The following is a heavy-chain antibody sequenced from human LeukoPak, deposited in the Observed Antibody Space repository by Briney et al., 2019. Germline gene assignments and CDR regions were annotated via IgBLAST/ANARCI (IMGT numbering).Heavy chain of an antibody. Sequence: ASVKVSCKASGYTFTGYYMHWVRQAPGQGLEWMGWINPNSGGTNYAQKFQGRVTMTRDTSISTAYMELSRLRSDDTAVYYCARARSTMVRPMYWGQGTLVTVSS. J-gene: IGHJ4*02. V-gene: IGHV1-2*02. CDR2: INPNSGGT. D-gene: IGHD3-10*01. CDR3: ARARSTMVRPMY. CDR1: GYTFTGYY.